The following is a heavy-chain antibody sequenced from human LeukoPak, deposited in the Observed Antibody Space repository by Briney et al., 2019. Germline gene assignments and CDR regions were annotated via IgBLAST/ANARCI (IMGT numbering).Heavy chain of an antibody. CDR1: GYTFTGYY. CDR3: ARDTSAGATSWFDP. Sequence: ASVKVSCKASGYTFTGYYMHWVRQAPGQGLEWMGWINPNSGGTNYARKFQGRVTMTRDTSISTAYMELSRLRSDDTAVYYCARDTSAGATSWFDPWGQGPLVTVSS. CDR2: INPNSGGT. V-gene: IGHV1-2*02. D-gene: IGHD1-26*01. J-gene: IGHJ5*02.